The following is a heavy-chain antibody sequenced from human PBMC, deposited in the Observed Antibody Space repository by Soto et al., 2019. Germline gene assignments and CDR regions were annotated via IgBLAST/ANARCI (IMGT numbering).Heavy chain of an antibody. D-gene: IGHD3-10*01. CDR2: IYYSGST. CDR3: GRGHYYGSGSYYTRGGDYYYYGMDV. J-gene: IGHJ6*02. V-gene: IGHV4-30-4*01. Sequence: SETLSLTCTVSGGSISSGDYYWSWIRQPPGKGLEWIGYIYYSGSTYYNPSLKSRVTISVDTSKNQFSLKLSSVTAADTAVYYWGRGHYYGSGSYYTRGGDYYYYGMDVWGQGTTVTVSS. CDR1: GGSISSGDYY.